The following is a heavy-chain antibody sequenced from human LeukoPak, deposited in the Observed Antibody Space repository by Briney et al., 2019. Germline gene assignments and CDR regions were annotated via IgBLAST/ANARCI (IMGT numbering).Heavy chain of an antibody. J-gene: IGHJ4*02. CDR1: GFTFSNYG. Sequence: GGSLRLSCAASGFTFSNYGMHWVRQAPGKGLEWVAVISYDGSNEYYADSVKGRFAISRDTSKNTLYLQMNGLRAEDTALYYCARKFLTGRLIDYWAQGTLVTVSS. CDR2: ISYDGSNE. CDR3: ARKFLTGRLIDY. V-gene: IGHV3-30*03. D-gene: IGHD7-27*01.